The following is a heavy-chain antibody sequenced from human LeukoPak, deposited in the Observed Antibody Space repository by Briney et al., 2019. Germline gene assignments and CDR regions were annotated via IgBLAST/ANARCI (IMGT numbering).Heavy chain of an antibody. D-gene: IGHD3-22*01. CDR2: IYPGDSDT. CDR1: GYNFTSYW. CDR3: ARREYYDSSGYPYYFDY. V-gene: IGHV5-51*01. J-gene: IGHJ4*02. Sequence: GESLKISCKGSGYNFTSYWIGWVRQMPGKGLEWMGIIYPGDSDTRYSPSFEGQVTISADKSISTAYQQWSSLKAPDTAMYYCARREYYDSSGYPYYFDYWGQGTLVTVSS.